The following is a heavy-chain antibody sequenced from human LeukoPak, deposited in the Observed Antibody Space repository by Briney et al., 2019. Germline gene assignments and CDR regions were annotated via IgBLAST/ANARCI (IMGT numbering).Heavy chain of an antibody. CDR2: IYYSGST. CDR3: ARDDEDYGEVNI. Sequence: PSETLSLTCTVSGGSVSSGSYYWSWIRQPPGKGLEWIGYIYYSGSTNYNPSLKSRVTISVDTSKNQFSLKLSSVTAADTAVYYCARDDEDYGEVNIWGQWTMVTVSS. D-gene: IGHD4-17*01. CDR1: GGSVSSGSYY. J-gene: IGHJ3*02. V-gene: IGHV4-61*01.